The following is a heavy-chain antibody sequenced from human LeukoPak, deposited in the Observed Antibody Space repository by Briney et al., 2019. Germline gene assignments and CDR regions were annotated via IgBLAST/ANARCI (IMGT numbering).Heavy chain of an antibody. D-gene: IGHD6-19*01. Sequence: GGSLRLSCATSGFTFSGSTMHWVRQAPGKGLEWVGRIRSKIDSYATAYAASVKGRFTISRDDSKNMAYLQMNSLNTEDTAVYYCTRLRGSGWAFDYWGQGTLVTVSS. CDR3: TRLRGSGWAFDY. J-gene: IGHJ4*02. V-gene: IGHV3-73*01. CDR2: IRSKIDSYAT. CDR1: GFTFSGST.